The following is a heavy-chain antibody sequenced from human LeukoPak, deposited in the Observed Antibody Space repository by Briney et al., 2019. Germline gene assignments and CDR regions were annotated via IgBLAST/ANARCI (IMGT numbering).Heavy chain of an antibody. CDR2: IGTAGDT. J-gene: IGHJ4*02. Sequence: GGSLRLSCAASGFTFSSYDMHWVRQATGKGLEWVSAIGTAGDTYYPGSVKGRFTISRENAKNSLYLQMNNLRAGDTAVYYCATGKHYYDSSGYYFYYFDYWGQGTLVTVSS. V-gene: IGHV3-13*01. CDR3: ATGKHYYDSSGYYFYYFDY. CDR1: GFTFSSYD. D-gene: IGHD3-22*01.